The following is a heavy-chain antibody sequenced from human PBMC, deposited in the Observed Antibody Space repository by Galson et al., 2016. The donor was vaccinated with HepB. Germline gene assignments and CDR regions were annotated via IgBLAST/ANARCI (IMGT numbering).Heavy chain of an antibody. CDR2: INPNSGGT. V-gene: IGHV1-2*02. CDR1: GYTFTDYY. D-gene: IGHD6-13*01. Sequence: SVKVSCKASGYTFTDYYMHWVRQAPGQGLEWMGWINPNSGGTNYAQKFQGRVTMTRDTSISTAYMELSRLTSDDTAIYYCARGATIAANFNWFDPWGQGTRVTVSS. J-gene: IGHJ5*02. CDR3: ARGATIAANFNWFDP.